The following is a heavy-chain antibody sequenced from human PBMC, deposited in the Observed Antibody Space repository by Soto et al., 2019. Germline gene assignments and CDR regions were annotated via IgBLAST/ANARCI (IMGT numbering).Heavy chain of an antibody. J-gene: IGHJ4*02. V-gene: IGHV4-31*03. D-gene: IGHD1-1*01. CDR1: GGSLSRGGYY. CDR2: IYYSGST. Sequence: SETRCLTCTVSGGSLSRGGYYWSWIRQHPGKGLEWIGYIYYSGSTYYNPSLKSRVTISVDTSKNQFSLKLSSVTAADTAVYFCVRGRTSTPIPADYRGQGFPVTV. CDR3: VRGRTSTPIPADY.